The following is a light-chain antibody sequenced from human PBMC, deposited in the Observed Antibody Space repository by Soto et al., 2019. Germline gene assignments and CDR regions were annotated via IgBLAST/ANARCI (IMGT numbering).Light chain of an antibody. Sequence: QSVLTQPASVSGSPGQSITISCTGTSSDVGGYNYVSWYQQHPGKAPKLMIYDVSNRPSGVSNRFSGSKSGNTASLTISGLQAEDEADYYCSSYTRSSSFVFGTVTKLTVL. V-gene: IGLV2-14*01. CDR1: SSDVGGYNY. CDR3: SSYTRSSSFV. CDR2: DVS. J-gene: IGLJ1*01.